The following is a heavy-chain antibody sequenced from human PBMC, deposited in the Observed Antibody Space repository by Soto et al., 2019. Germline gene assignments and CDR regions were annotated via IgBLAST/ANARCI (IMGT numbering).Heavy chain of an antibody. Sequence: QVQLVQSGAEVRKPGSSVKVSCKASGGTFSSYTISWVRQAPGQGLEWKGRIIPILDIADYAQKFEGRVTVTADKSTSTAYMELSSLRSEDTAVYYCAAESLVVVTAIRGSYFDYWGQGTLVTVSS. J-gene: IGHJ4*02. CDR3: AAESLVVVTAIRGSYFDY. V-gene: IGHV1-69*02. D-gene: IGHD2-21*02. CDR1: GGTFSSYT. CDR2: IIPILDIA.